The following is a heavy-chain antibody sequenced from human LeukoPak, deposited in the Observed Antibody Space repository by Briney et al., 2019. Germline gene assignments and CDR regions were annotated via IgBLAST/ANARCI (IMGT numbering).Heavy chain of an antibody. J-gene: IGHJ5*02. CDR3: AGSVVTAYNWFDP. D-gene: IGHD4-23*01. V-gene: IGHV3-30*04. CDR2: ISYDGSKK. CDR1: GFTFSSYT. Sequence: PGGSLRLSCAASGFTFSSYTMHWVRQAPGKGLEWVAVISYDGSKKYYADSVKGRFTISRDNSKNTLYLQMNSLRPEDTAVYYCAGSVVTAYNWFDPWGQGTLVTVSS.